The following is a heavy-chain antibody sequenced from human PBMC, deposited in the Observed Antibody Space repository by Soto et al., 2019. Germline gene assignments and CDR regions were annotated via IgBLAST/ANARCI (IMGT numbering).Heavy chain of an antibody. V-gene: IGHV3-21*01. CDR2: ISSTTNYI. CDR1: GFTFTRYS. J-gene: IGHJ4*02. CDR3: ARESEDLTSNFDY. Sequence: EVQLVESGGGLVKPGGSLRLSCAASGFTFTRYSMNWVRQAPGKGLEWVSSISSTTNYIYYADSMKGRFTVPRDNAKNSVYLEMNSLSAEDTALYYCARESEDLTSNFDYWGQGTLVTVSS.